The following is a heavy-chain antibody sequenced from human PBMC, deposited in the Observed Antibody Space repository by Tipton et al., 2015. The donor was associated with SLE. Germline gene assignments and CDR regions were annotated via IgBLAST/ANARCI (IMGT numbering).Heavy chain of an antibody. V-gene: IGHV4-31*03. D-gene: IGHD3-10*01. CDR3: ARGVRGTYYYYYYYMDV. J-gene: IGHJ6*03. Sequence: TLSLTCTVSGGSISSGGYYWSWIRQHPGRGLEWIGYIYHSGGTYYNPSLLSRVIISVDTSKNQFSLKLSSVTAADTAVYYCARGVRGTYYYYYYYMDVWGKGTTVTVSS. CDR2: IYHSGGT. CDR1: GGSISSGGYY.